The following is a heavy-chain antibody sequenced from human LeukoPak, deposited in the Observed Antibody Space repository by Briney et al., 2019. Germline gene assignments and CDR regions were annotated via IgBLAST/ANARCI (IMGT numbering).Heavy chain of an antibody. J-gene: IGHJ4*02. D-gene: IGHD1-14*01. CDR1: EYSFTACY. CDR2: INLYNGAT. CDR3: ASWAGGNEPVATFDY. V-gene: IGHV1-2*02. Sequence: GASVKVSCKPTEYSFTACYIFWMRQAPGQGLECMGWINLYNGATKYAQRFQSRVTMTRDTSISTAYMELSRLRSDDTATYYCASWAGGNEPVATFDYWGQGTLVTVSS.